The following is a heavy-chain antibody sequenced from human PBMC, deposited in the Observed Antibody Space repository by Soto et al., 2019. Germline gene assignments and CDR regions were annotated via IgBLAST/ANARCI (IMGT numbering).Heavy chain of an antibody. CDR2: ISYDGSNK. CDR1: GFTFSSYG. D-gene: IGHD4-17*01. Sequence: QVQLVESGGGVVQPGRSLRLSCAASGFTFSSYGMHCVRQAPGKGLEWVAVISYDGSNKYYADSVKGRFTISRDNSKNTLYLQMNSLRAEDTAVYYCATGRVITTVAGGFDYWGQGTLVTVSS. V-gene: IGHV3-30*03. J-gene: IGHJ4*02. CDR3: ATGRVITTVAGGFDY.